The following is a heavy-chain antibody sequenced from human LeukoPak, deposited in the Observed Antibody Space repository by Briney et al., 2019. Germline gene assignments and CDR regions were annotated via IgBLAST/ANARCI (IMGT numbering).Heavy chain of an antibody. J-gene: IGHJ4*02. CDR1: GGSISSYY. V-gene: IGHV4-59*08. D-gene: IGHD4-23*01. Sequence: SETLSLTCTVSGGSISSYYWSWIRQPPGKGLEWIGYIYYSGSTYYNPSLKSRVTISVDTSKNQFSLKLSSVTAADTAVYYCARVLTTVVPTYYFDYWGQGTLVTVSS. CDR3: ARVLTTVVPTYYFDY. CDR2: IYYSGST.